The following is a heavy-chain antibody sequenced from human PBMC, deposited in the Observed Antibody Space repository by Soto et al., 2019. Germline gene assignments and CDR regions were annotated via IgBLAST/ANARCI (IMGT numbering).Heavy chain of an antibody. J-gene: IGHJ5*02. V-gene: IGHV4-59*01. CDR1: GGSISSYY. Sequence: SETLSLTCTVSGGSISSYYWSWIRQPPGKGLEWIGYIYYSGSTNYNPSLKSRVTISVDTSKNQLSLKLSSVTAADTAVYYCARGGALLTWFDPWGQGTLVTVSS. D-gene: IGHD3-16*01. CDR3: ARGGALLTWFDP. CDR2: IYYSGST.